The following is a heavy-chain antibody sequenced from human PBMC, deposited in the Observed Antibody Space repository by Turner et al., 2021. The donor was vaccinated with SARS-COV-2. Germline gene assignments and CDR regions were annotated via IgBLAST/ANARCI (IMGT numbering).Heavy chain of an antibody. CDR1: GFTFSSYG. V-gene: IGHV3-33*01. J-gene: IGHJ6*02. CDR2: IWYDGSNK. CDR3: ARGSAGGDV. Sequence: QVQLVESGGGVVQPGRSLRLSCAASGFTFSSYGRHWVRQAPGKGLEWVAFIWYDGSNKYYADSVKGRFTISRDNSKNTLYLQMNSLRAEDTAVYFCARGSAGGDVWGQGTTVTVSS. D-gene: IGHD6-13*01.